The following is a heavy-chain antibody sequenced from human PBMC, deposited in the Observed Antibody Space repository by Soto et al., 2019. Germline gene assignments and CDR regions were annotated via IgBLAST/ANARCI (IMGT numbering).Heavy chain of an antibody. CDR2: IKSKSAGGTT. D-gene: IGHD3-22*01. CDR1: VFTFSNAW. V-gene: IGHV3-15*01. J-gene: IGHJ4*02. CDR3: ARGHRSSGKIFDS. Sequence: EVQLVESGGGLVKPGGSVRLSCAASVFTFSNAWMSWVRQAPGKGLEWVGRIKSKSAGGTTEYDAPVKDRFTISRDDSKNTLYLQMNSLKIEDTAVYYCARGHRSSGKIFDSWGQGTLVTVSS.